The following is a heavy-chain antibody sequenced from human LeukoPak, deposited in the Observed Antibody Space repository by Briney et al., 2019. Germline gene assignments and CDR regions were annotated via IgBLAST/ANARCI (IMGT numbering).Heavy chain of an antibody. V-gene: IGHV1-2*02. Sequence: ASVKVSCKASGYTFTGYYMHLVRQAPVQGLGWMGWINPNSGGTNYAQKFQGRVTMTRDTSISTAYMELNRLRSDDTAVYYCARSGELGVDYWGQGTLVTVSS. CDR3: ARSGELGVDY. CDR1: GYTFTGYY. CDR2: INPNSGGT. J-gene: IGHJ4*02. D-gene: IGHD1-26*01.